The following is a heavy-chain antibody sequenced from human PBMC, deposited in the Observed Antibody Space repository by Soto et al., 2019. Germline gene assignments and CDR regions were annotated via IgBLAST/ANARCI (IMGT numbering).Heavy chain of an antibody. D-gene: IGHD3-22*01. CDR3: AKDLSGKITMIVVVSVAFDI. J-gene: IGHJ3*02. Sequence: GGSLRRSGAAAGFTFSSYAMSWVHQAPGNGLEWVSAISGSGGSTYYADSVKGRFTISRDNSKNTLYLQMNSLRAQDTAVYYCAKDLSGKITMIVVVSVAFDIWGKGTMVTV. CDR2: ISGSGGST. V-gene: IGHV3-23*01. CDR1: GFTFSSYA.